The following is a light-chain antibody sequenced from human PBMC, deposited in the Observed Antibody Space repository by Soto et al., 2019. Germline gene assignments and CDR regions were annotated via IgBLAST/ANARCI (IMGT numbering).Light chain of an antibody. CDR3: QQRSNWPSLT. CDR1: QSVSSI. V-gene: IGKV3-11*01. CDR2: GAA. J-gene: IGKJ4*02. Sequence: EMVLTQSPGTLSLSPGERATLSCRASQSVSSILAWYQQKPSQAPRLLIYGAASRPTGIAAGFSGSGSETDFTITISSLEPEDYAVYYCQQRSNWPSLTFGGGTKV.